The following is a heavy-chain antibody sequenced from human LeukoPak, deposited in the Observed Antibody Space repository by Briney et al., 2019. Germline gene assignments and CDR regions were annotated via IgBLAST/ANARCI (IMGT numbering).Heavy chain of an antibody. CDR2: ISAYNGNT. CDR3: ARDIAARAYYYYYYMDV. D-gene: IGHD6-6*01. V-gene: IGHV1-18*01. CDR1: GYTFTSYD. J-gene: IGHJ6*03. Sequence: ASVKVSCKASGYTFTSYDINWVRQAPGQGLEWMGWISAYNGNTNYAQKLQGRVTMTTDTSTSTAYMELSSLRSEDTAVYYCARDIAARAYYYYYYMDVWGKGTTVTVSS.